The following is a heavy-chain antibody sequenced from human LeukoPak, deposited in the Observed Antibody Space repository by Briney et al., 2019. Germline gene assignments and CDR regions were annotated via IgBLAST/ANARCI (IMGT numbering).Heavy chain of an antibody. V-gene: IGHV3-21*01. Sequence: GGSLRLSCAASGFTFSSYSMNWVRQAPGKGLEWVSSISSSSSYIYYADSVKSRFTISRDNAKNSLYLQMNSLRAEDTAVYYCARESATAGDFDYWGQGTLVTVSS. CDR2: ISSSSSYI. CDR1: GFTFSSYS. CDR3: ARESATAGDFDY. D-gene: IGHD1-26*01. J-gene: IGHJ4*02.